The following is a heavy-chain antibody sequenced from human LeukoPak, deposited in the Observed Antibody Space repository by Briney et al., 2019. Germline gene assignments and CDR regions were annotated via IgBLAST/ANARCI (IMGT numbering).Heavy chain of an antibody. V-gene: IGHV5-51*01. CDR3: ARTGRDGYNLNWFDP. Sequence: GESLKISFEGSGYRFTSYWIGWVRQMPGKGLEWMGIIYPGDSDTRYSPSFQGQVTISADKSISTAYLQWSSLKASDTAMYYCARTGRDGYNLNWFDPWGQGTLVTVSS. D-gene: IGHD5-24*01. CDR1: GYRFTSYW. J-gene: IGHJ5*02. CDR2: IYPGDSDT.